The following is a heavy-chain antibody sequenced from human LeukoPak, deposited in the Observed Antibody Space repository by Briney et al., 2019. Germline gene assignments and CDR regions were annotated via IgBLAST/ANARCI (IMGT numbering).Heavy chain of an antibody. Sequence: SETLSLTCTVSGGSISSYYWGWLRQPPGKGLEWIGYIYYTGSTNYNPSLKSRVTISVDTSKNQFSLKLSSVTAADTAVYYCATLTGYSSESWFDPWGQGILVTVSS. CDR3: ATLTGYSSESWFDP. CDR2: IYYTGST. V-gene: IGHV4-59*01. D-gene: IGHD3-9*01. J-gene: IGHJ5*02. CDR1: GGSISSYY.